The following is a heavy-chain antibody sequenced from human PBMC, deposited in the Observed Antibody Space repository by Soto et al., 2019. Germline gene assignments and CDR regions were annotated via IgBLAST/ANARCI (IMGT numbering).Heavy chain of an antibody. Sequence: EVQLVESGGGLINPGGSLRLSCAASGFGFNDAWISWVRQAPGKGLEWVGRIKGEADGGTTDYAAPVKGRFTIARDDSTNMVFLQMNSLKTEDIGVYYCVTGAWGSGAYFDFWGQGTLVVVSS. CDR3: VTGAWGSGAYFDF. V-gene: IGHV3-15*07. J-gene: IGHJ4*02. D-gene: IGHD7-27*01. CDR1: GFGFNDAW. CDR2: IKGEADGGTT.